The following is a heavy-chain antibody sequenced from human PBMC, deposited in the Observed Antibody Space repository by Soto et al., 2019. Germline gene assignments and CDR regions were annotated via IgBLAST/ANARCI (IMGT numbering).Heavy chain of an antibody. D-gene: IGHD4-4*01. CDR1: GGSIRSDGHY. J-gene: IGHJ4*02. Sequence: QVQLQESGPGLVKPSQTLSLTCTVSGGSIRSDGHYWSWIRQHPGKGLEWIGNIYYSGRSYYNPSLKSRVIISVDTSKNQFSLKLRSVTAADTALYYCARIDDGNSIDYWGQGTLVTVSS. V-gene: IGHV4-31*03. CDR3: ARIDDGNSIDY. CDR2: IYYSGRS.